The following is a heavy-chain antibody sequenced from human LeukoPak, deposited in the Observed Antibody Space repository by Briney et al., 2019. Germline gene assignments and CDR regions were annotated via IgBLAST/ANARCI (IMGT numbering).Heavy chain of an antibody. CDR3: ATVDYYGSLDY. D-gene: IGHD3-10*01. CDR1: GFTFSSYA. Sequence: GGSLRLSCAASGFTFSSYAMSWVRQAPGKGLEWVSAISGSGGSTYYAESVKGRFTISRDNSKNTLYLRMNSLRAEDTAVYYCATVDYYGSLDYRGQGTLVTVYS. CDR2: ISGSGGST. V-gene: IGHV3-23*01. J-gene: IGHJ4*02.